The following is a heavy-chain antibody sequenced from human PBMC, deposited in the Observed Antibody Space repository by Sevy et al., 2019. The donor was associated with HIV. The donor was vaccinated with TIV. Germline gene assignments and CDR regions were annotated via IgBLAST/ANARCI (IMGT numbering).Heavy chain of an antibody. V-gene: IGHV1-2*02. D-gene: IGHD6-13*01. Sequence: ASVKVSYKASGYTFTGYYMHWVRQAPGQGLEWMGWINPNSGGTNYAQMFQGRVTMTRDTSISTAYMELSRLRSDDTAVYYCARIGYSSSWPNFDYWGQGTLVTVSS. CDR2: INPNSGGT. J-gene: IGHJ4*02. CDR3: ARIGYSSSWPNFDY. CDR1: GYTFTGYY.